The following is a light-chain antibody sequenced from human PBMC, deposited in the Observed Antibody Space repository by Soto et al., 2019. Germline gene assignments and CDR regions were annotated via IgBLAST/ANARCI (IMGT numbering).Light chain of an antibody. CDR3: QQYHSYSYT. V-gene: IGKV1-5*01. J-gene: IGKJ2*01. CDR1: QTIYSW. CDR2: DAS. Sequence: DIQMTQFPSTLSASVGDRVTITCRASQTIYSWLAWYQQKPGKVPNLLIYDASSLESGVPSRFSGSGSGTEFTLTISSLQPDDFATYYCQQYHSYSYTFGQGTKLEIK.